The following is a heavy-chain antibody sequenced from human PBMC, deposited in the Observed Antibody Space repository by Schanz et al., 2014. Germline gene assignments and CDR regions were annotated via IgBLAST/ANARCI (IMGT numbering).Heavy chain of an antibody. D-gene: IGHD2-2*01. Sequence: LVESGGGVVQPGRSLRLSCAASGFTFSSYGMHWVRQVPGKGLEWVAVIWYDGNNKYYADSVKGRFTISRDNAKNTLYLQMNSLRAEDTAVYYCAAHETLSTTACYPSWGQGTLVAVSS. CDR1: GFTFSSYG. CDR3: AAHETLSTTACYPS. V-gene: IGHV3-33*03. CDR2: IWYDGNNK. J-gene: IGHJ4*02.